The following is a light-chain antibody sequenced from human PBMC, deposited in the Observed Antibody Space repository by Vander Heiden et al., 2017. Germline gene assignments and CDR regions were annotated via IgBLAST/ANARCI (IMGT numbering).Light chain of an antibody. CDR3: QQSDSTPLT. CDR1: QSISRY. J-gene: IGKJ4*01. V-gene: IGKV1-39*01. CDR2: AAS. Sequence: QFPSSLSASVGDRVTITCRASQSISRYLNWYQQKPWKVPKLLIYAASSLQSGVASRYSGSGSWSDFTLIISSLQPEDFATYYCQQSDSTPLTFGGGTKVEIK.